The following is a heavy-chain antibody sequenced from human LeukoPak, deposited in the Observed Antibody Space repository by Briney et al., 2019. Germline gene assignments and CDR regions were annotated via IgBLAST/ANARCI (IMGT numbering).Heavy chain of an antibody. Sequence: PSETLSLTCTVSGRSIGSYYWSWIRQPPGKGLEWIGYIYYSGSTYYNPSLKSRVTISVDTSKNQFSLKLSSVTAADTAVYYCAREIPILTGYPDYWGQGTLVTVSS. V-gene: IGHV4-59*12. J-gene: IGHJ4*02. D-gene: IGHD3-9*01. CDR3: AREIPILTGYPDY. CDR1: GRSIGSYY. CDR2: IYYSGST.